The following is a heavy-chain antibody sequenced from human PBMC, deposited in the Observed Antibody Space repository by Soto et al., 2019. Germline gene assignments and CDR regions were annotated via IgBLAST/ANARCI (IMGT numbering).Heavy chain of an antibody. CDR2: ISVYTGNT. CDR1: GYTFTSYG. V-gene: IGHV1-18*04. D-gene: IGHD2-8*01. CDR3: ARDRCTTDKCYTHHFDV. J-gene: IGHJ6*02. Sequence: QVQLVQSGGEVTKPGASVKVSCKSSGYTFTSYGVSWVRQAPGQGLEWLGWISVYTGNTKQAQKFQDRVTLTTDASTSTAYLELRNLRSDDTDVYYCARDRCTTDKCYTHHFDVWGQGTTVTVSS.